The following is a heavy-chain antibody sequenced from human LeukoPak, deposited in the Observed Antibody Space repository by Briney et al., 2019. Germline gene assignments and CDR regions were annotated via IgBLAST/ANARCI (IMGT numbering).Heavy chain of an antibody. CDR3: AGSYHYYMDV. CDR1: VGSISNYY. V-gene: IGHV4-59*12. J-gene: IGHJ6*03. Sequence: PETLSLTCTVSVGSISNYYWSWIRQPPGKGLEWIGYISYIGSTKYNPSLKSRVTISEDTSKKQFSLKLSSVTAADTAVYYCAGSYHYYMDVWGKGTTATVSS. CDR2: ISYIGST.